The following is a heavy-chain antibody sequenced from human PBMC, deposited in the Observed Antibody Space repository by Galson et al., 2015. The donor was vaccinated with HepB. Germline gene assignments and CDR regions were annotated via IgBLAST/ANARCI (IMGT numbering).Heavy chain of an antibody. J-gene: IGHJ3*02. CDR1: GFTFSSYG. CDR3: ARGGLIAAAQIDAFDI. D-gene: IGHD6-13*01. Sequence: SLRLSCAASGFTFSSYGMHWVRQAPGKGLEWVAVIWYDGSNKYYADSVKGRFTISRDNSKNTLYLQMNSLRAEDTAVYYCARGGLIAAAQIDAFDIWGQGTMVTVSS. CDR2: IWYDGSNK. V-gene: IGHV3-33*08.